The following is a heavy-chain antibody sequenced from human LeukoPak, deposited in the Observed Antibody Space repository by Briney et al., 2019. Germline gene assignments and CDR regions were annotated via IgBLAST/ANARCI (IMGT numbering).Heavy chain of an antibody. CDR2: LDPEDGET. CDR3: ATGYSNSGSRVPDY. CDR1: GYTLTELS. J-gene: IGHJ4*02. D-gene: IGHD4-11*01. V-gene: IGHV1-24*01. Sequence: ASVKVSCKVSGYTLTELSMHWVRQAPGKGLEWMGGLDPEDGETIYAQKFQGRVTMTEDTSTDTAYMELSSLRSEDTAVYYCATGYSNSGSRVPDYWGQGTLVTVSS.